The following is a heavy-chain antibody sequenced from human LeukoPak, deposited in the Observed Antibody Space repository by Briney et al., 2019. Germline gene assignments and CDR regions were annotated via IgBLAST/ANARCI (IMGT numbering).Heavy chain of an antibody. D-gene: IGHD4-17*01. CDR2: IYHSGST. J-gene: IGHJ4*02. V-gene: IGHV4-4*02. CDR1: GGSISSSNW. Sequence: MSSETLSLTCAVSGGSISSSNWWSWVRQPPGKGLEWIGEIYHSGSTNYNPSLKSRVIISVDTSKNQFSLKLSSVAAADTAVYYCARDYGDYFDYWGQGTLVTVSS. CDR3: ARDYGDYFDY.